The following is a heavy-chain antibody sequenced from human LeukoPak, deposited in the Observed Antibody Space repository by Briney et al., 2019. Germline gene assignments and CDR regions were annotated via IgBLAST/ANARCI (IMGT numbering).Heavy chain of an antibody. Sequence: ASVKVSCKASGYTFTSYGISWVRQAPGQGLEWMGWISAYNGNTNYAQKLQGRVTMTTDTSTSTAYMELRSLRSDDTAVCYCARDGPELRYFDWLSNTDYWGQGTLVTVSS. V-gene: IGHV1-18*01. CDR2: ISAYNGNT. CDR1: GYTFTSYG. D-gene: IGHD3-9*01. J-gene: IGHJ4*02. CDR3: ARDGPELRYFDWLSNTDY.